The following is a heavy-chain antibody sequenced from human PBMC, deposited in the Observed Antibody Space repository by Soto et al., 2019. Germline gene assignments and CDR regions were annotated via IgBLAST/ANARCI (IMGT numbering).Heavy chain of an antibody. Sequence: QVQLVQSGAEVKKSGASVKVSCKASGYTFTSHDINWVRQATGQGLERMGWMNPNSGNTGYAQKFQGRVTMTRNTSTSTAYMELSSLRSEDTAVYYCARWDYGYYARFDYWGQGTLVTVSS. J-gene: IGHJ4*02. CDR1: GYTFTSHD. D-gene: IGHD4-17*01. CDR2: MNPNSGNT. V-gene: IGHV1-8*01. CDR3: ARWDYGYYARFDY.